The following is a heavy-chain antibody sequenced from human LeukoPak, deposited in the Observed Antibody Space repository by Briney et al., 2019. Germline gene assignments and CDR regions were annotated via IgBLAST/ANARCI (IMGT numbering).Heavy chain of an antibody. CDR3: AELGITMIGGV. D-gene: IGHD3-10*02. V-gene: IGHV3-48*03. CDR1: GFTFSSYE. CDR2: ISSSGNTI. J-gene: IGHJ6*04. Sequence: PGGSLRLSCAASGFTFSSYEMNWVRQAPGKWLEWVSYISSSGNTIYYADSVKGRFTISRDNAKKSLYLQMNSLRAEDTAVYYCAELGITMIGGVWGKGTTVTISS.